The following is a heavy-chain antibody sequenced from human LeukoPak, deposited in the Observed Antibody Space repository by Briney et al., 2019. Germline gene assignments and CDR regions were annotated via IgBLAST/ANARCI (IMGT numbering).Heavy chain of an antibody. J-gene: IGHJ4*02. CDR3: ARHVYFDWLYDY. D-gene: IGHD3-9*01. CDR1: GDSISSNTYY. CDR2: IYYSGST. V-gene: IGHV4-61*05. Sequence: SETLSLTCTVSGDSISSNTYYWGWIRQPPGKGLEWIGYIYYSGSTNYNPSLKSRVTISVDTSKNQFSLKLSSVTAADTAVYYCARHVYFDWLYDYWGQGTLVTVSS.